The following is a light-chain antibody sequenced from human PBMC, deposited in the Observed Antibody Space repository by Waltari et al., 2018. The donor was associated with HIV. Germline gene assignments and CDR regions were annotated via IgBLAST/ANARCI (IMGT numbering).Light chain of an antibody. CDR2: DVT. J-gene: IGLJ3*02. Sequence: QSALTQPRSVSGSPGQSVTISCSGTSSTVGGYNYVSRYQQHPGKAPKLMIYDVTERPSGVPDRFSGSKSGNTASLTISGLQADDEADYYCCSYAGRYTWVFGGGTELTVL. CDR1: SSTVGGYNY. V-gene: IGLV2-11*01. CDR3: CSYAGRYTWV.